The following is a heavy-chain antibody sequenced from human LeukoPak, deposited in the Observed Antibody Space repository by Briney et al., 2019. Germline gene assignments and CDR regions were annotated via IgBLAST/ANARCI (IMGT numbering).Heavy chain of an antibody. CDR3: ATDDVTTGTNTDLGY. D-gene: IGHD1-1*01. J-gene: IGHJ4*02. CDR1: RFTFTSSA. Sequence: GASVKVSSKASRFTFTSSAVQWVRQARGQGLEWIGWIVVGSGDTNYAQKFQERVTINRDMYTSTVYMEMSSLRAEDTAVYYCATDDVTTGTNTDLGYWGQGTLVTVSS. V-gene: IGHV1-58*01. CDR2: IVVGSGDT.